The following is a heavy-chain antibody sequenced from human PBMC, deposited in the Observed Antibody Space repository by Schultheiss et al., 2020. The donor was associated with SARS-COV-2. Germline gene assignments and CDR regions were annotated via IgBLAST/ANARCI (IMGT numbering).Heavy chain of an antibody. V-gene: IGHV4-4*07. Sequence: SETLSLTCTVSGGSISSYYWSWIRQPAGKGLEWIGRIYTSGSTNYNPSLKSRVTISVDTSKNQFSLKLSSVTAADTAVYYCARGTSIAGRAGMDVWGQGTTVTVSS. CDR1: GGSISSYY. CDR3: ARGTSIAGRAGMDV. CDR2: IYTSGST. J-gene: IGHJ6*02. D-gene: IGHD6-6*01.